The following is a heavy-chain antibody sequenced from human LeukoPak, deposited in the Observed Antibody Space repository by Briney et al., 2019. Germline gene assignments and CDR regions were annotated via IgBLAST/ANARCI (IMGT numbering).Heavy chain of an antibody. CDR3: ARDGGVYCSSSSCYPRSFDV. Sequence: PGGSLRLSCAASGFTFSNFVMSWVRQAPGKGLEWVSAVSGGAGTTYYADSVKGRFTISRDDSKNMLYLQMSSLRAEDTAIYYCARDGGVYCSSSSCYPRSFDVWGQGSMVTVSS. J-gene: IGHJ3*01. V-gene: IGHV3-23*01. CDR2: VSGGAGTT. CDR1: GFTFSNFV. D-gene: IGHD2-2*01.